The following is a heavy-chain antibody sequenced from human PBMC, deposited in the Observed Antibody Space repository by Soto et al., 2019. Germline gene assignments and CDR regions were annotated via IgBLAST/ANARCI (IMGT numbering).Heavy chain of an antibody. D-gene: IGHD3-10*01. J-gene: IGHJ6*02. V-gene: IGHV4-4*02. CDR1: SGSISSSNW. Sequence: PSETLSLTCAVSSGSISSSNWWSWVRQPPGKGLEWIGEIYHSGSTNYNPSLKSRVTISVDKSKNQFSLKLSSVTAADTAVYYCARDRTMVRGVIHYYYYGMDVWGQGTTVTVSS. CDR2: IYHSGST. CDR3: ARDRTMVRGVIHYYYYGMDV.